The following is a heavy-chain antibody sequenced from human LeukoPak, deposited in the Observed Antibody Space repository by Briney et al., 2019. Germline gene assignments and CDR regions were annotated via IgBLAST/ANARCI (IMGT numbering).Heavy chain of an antibody. CDR2: FYYTGTT. Sequence: SETLSFTCTISGDSTNTYFWSWIRQPPGKGLEWIGYFYYTGTTNYNPSLKSRVTISVDTSKNQFSLKVNSVTAADTGVYYCASKSTDHGELRFDYWGQGTLVTVSS. J-gene: IGHJ4*02. CDR3: ASKSTDHGELRFDY. V-gene: IGHV4-59*01. CDR1: GDSTNTYF. D-gene: IGHD4-17*01.